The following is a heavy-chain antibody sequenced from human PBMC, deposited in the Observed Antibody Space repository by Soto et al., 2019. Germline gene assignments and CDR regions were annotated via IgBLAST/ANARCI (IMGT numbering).Heavy chain of an antibody. CDR2: INPSGGGT. CDR1: GYPFTSHY. CDR3: AREYSSRNFPSFDY. J-gene: IGHJ4*02. V-gene: IGHV1-46*01. Sequence: QVQLVQSGAEVKKPGASVKVSCKASGYPFTSHYMYWVRQAPGKGLEWMGIINPSGGGTRYAQKFQGRVTMTRDMSTSTVYMELSSLRSDDTAVYYCAREYSSRNFPSFDYWGQGTLVTVSS. D-gene: IGHD6-19*01.